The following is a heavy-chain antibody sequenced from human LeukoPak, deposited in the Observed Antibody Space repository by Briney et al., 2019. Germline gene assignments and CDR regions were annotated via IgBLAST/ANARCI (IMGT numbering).Heavy chain of an antibody. Sequence: PGGSLRPFCAASGFTFSSYAMLWVRQAPGKGLEYVSAISCNGGSTYYANSVKRRFTISRDNSKNTLYLQMGSLRAEDMAVYYCARGDRGSYRPFDIWGQGTMVTVSS. J-gene: IGHJ3*02. CDR1: GFTFSSYA. CDR3: ARGDRGSYRPFDI. CDR2: ISCNGGST. D-gene: IGHD1-26*01. V-gene: IGHV3-64*01.